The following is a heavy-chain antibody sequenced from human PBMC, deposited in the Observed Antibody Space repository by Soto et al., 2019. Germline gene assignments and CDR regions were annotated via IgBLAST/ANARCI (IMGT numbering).Heavy chain of an antibody. CDR1: GFAVNSNY. D-gene: IGHD2-2*01. CDR2: IYGGGPT. J-gene: IGHJ4*02. CDR3: VRTSSY. Sequence: PGGSLRLSCAASGFAVNSNYMSWVRQSPGKGLEWVSVIYGGGPTLYSDSVQGRFTISRDSSKNTVFLQMNSLRAEDTAVYYCVRTSSYWGQGTRVTVSS. V-gene: IGHV3-53*05.